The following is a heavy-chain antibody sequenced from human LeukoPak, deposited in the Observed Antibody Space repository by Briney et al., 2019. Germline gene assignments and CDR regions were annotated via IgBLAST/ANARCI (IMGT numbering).Heavy chain of an antibody. CDR1: GGSISSYY. J-gene: IGHJ5*02. D-gene: IGHD1/OR15-1a*01. Sequence: PSETLSLTCTVSGGSISSYYWSWIQQPPGKGLEWIGYIYYSGSTNYNPSLKSRVTISVDTSKNQFSLKLSSVTAADTAVYYCARGYNWNRNWFDPWGQGTLVTVSS. CDR2: IYYSGST. V-gene: IGHV4-59*12. CDR3: ARGYNWNRNWFDP.